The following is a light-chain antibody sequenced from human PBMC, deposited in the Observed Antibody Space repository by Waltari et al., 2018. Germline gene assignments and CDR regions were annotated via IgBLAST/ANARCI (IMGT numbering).Light chain of an antibody. CDR1: SGHSRNV. J-gene: IGLJ3*02. Sequence: QLVLTQAPSASASLGASVKLPCTLSSGHSRNVVAWHQQQPEKGPRYLMKVNSDGSHSKGDDIPDRFSGSSSGAERYLTIASLQSEDEADYYCQTGGHGTWVFGGGTKLTVL. CDR3: QTGGHGTWV. CDR2: VNSDGSH. V-gene: IGLV4-69*01.